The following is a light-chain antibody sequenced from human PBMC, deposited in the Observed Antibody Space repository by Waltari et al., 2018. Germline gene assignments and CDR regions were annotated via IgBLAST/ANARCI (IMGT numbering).Light chain of an antibody. V-gene: IGKV3-11*01. CDR3: QQRSAWPTT. Sequence: EIVVTQSPATLSLSPGEGATLSCRTSESVSSNLAWFQQKDGQPPRLVIFDASSRAADTQARFSGGGSGTDYTLTISSLEPEDFATYYCQQRSAWPTTFGQGTRLEI. CDR2: DAS. J-gene: IGKJ5*01. CDR1: ESVSSN.